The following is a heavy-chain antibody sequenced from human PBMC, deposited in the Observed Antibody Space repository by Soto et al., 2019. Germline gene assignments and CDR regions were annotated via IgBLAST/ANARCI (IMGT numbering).Heavy chain of an antibody. CDR3: ARDLEQLGLNWFDP. J-gene: IGHJ5*02. Sequence: GGSLRLSCAASGFTFSSNWMRWVRQAEGKGLEWVANIKQDGSEKYYVHSVKGRFTISRDNAKNSLYLQMNSLRAEDTAVYYCARDLEQLGLNWFDPWGQGTLVTVSS. V-gene: IGHV3-7*01. CDR2: IKQDGSEK. CDR1: GFTFSSNW. D-gene: IGHD6-6*01.